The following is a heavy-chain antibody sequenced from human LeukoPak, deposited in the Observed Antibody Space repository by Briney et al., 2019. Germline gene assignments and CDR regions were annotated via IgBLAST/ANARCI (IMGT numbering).Heavy chain of an antibody. D-gene: IGHD1-26*01. Sequence: PSDTLSLTCAVSGYSITSSSWWGWIRQPPGKGLEWIGYIYHSGTTYYNPSLQSRVTMSVDTSKNQFSLKLSSVTAVDTAVYYCARAASGSSYYFDYWGQGTLVTVSS. V-gene: IGHV4-28*01. CDR1: GYSITSSSW. CDR2: IYHSGTT. CDR3: ARAASGSSYYFDY. J-gene: IGHJ4*02.